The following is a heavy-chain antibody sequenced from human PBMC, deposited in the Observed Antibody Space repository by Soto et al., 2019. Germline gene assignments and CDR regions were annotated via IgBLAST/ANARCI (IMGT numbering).Heavy chain of an antibody. V-gene: IGHV4-30-2*01. Sequence: TLSLTCVVSGGSINSGYYSWSWIRQPPGKGLEWIGNIYQSGSGFYNPSLKSRVTLSVDRSKTHFSLKLISLTAADTAVYYCARSHDYGVFEIWGQGTMV. J-gene: IGHJ3*02. D-gene: IGHD4-17*01. CDR1: GGSINSGYYS. CDR3: ARSHDYGVFEI. CDR2: IYQSGSG.